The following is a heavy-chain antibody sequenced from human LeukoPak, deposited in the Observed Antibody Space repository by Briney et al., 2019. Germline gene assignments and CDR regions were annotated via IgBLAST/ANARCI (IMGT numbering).Heavy chain of an antibody. CDR3: ARVIEQWLVLFDY. CDR1: AYTFTSDG. Sequence: ASVNVTCKAAAYTFTSDGISWVRQAPGQGREWMGWISAYNGNTNYAQKLQGRVTMTTDTSTSTAYMELRSLRSDKTAVYYCARVIEQWLVLFDYWGQGTLVTVSS. D-gene: IGHD6-19*01. J-gene: IGHJ4*02. CDR2: ISAYNGNT. V-gene: IGHV1-18*01.